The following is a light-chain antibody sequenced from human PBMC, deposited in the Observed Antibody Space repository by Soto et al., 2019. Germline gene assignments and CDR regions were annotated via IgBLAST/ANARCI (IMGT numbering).Light chain of an antibody. CDR1: QNILTN. Sequence: DLRVTQSPSSLSASVGDRLTITCRASQNILTNLNWYQQVPGKPPKLLIYSASFLQDGAPSRFSGSGSGTDFTLTINGLLPEDVATYYCQHNYNLPHFGQGTKVE. CDR3: QHNYNLPH. V-gene: IGKV1-39*01. J-gene: IGKJ1*01. CDR2: SAS.